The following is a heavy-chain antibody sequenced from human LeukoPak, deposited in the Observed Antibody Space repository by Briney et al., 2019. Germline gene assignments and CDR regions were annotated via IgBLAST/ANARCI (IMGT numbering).Heavy chain of an antibody. J-gene: IGHJ6*03. V-gene: IGHV1-46*01. CDR2: INPSGGST. D-gene: IGHD6-6*01. Sequence: ASVKVSCKASGYTFTSYYMHWVRQAPGQGLEWMGIINPSGGSTSYAQKFQGRVTMTRDMSTSTVYMELSSLRSEDTAVYYCARGESSSQYYYYYMDAWGKGTTVTVSS. CDR3: ARGESSSQYYYYYMDA. CDR1: GYTFTSYY.